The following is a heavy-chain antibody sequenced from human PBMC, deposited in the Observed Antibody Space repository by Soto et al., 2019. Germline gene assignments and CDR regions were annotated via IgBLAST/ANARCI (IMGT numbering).Heavy chain of an antibody. CDR2: MNPNSGNT. J-gene: IGHJ5*02. V-gene: IGHV1-8*01. CDR1: GYTFTSYD. D-gene: IGHD2-15*01. Sequence: GASVKVSCKASGYTFTSYDINWVRQATGQGLEWMGWMNPNSGNTGYAQKFQGRVTMTRNTSISTAYMELSSLRSEDTAVYYCARGDRYCSGGSCSNWFDPWGQGTLVTVSS. CDR3: ARGDRYCSGGSCSNWFDP.